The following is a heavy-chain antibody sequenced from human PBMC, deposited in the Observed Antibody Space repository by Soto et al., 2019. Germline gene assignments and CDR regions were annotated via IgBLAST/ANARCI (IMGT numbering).Heavy chain of an antibody. Sequence: PGWSLRLSCAASGFTFSSYGMHWVRQAPGKGLEWVAVISYDGSNKYYADSVKGRFTISRDNSKNTLYLQMNSLRAEDTAVYYCAKGLRYFDWPGMDVWGQGTTVTVSS. J-gene: IGHJ6*02. V-gene: IGHV3-30*18. CDR1: GFTFSSYG. CDR3: AKGLRYFDWPGMDV. D-gene: IGHD3-9*01. CDR2: ISYDGSNK.